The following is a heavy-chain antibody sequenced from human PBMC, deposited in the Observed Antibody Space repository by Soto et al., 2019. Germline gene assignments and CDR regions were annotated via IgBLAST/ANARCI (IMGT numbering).Heavy chain of an antibody. CDR2: ISAYNGNT. CDR3: ARDQSQSRAGWEYDY. CDR1: GYTFTSYG. J-gene: IGHJ4*02. D-gene: IGHD3-9*01. Sequence: QVQLGQSGAEVKKPGDSVKVSCKASGYTFTSYGIRWVRQAPGQGLEWMGWISAYNGNTNYAQKLQGRVTRTTDTATSSAYMELRSLRSDDTAVYYCARDQSQSRAGWEYDYWGQGTLVTVSS. V-gene: IGHV1-18*01.